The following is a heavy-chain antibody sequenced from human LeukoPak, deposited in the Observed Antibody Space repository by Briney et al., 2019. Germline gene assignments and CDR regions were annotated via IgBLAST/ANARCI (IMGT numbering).Heavy chain of an antibody. D-gene: IGHD3-16*01. CDR2: ISGSGNGFSI. J-gene: IGHJ4*02. V-gene: IGHV3-64D*06. Sequence: QSGGSLRLSCSASGFVFSIYTMYWVRQTPGKGPEYVSTISGSGNGFSIYYADSVKGRFTISRDDSKSILYLQVNGLRSEDTAVYYCVKDFGRVRGTPDSWGQGTLVTVSS. CDR3: VKDFGRVRGTPDS. CDR1: GFVFSIYT.